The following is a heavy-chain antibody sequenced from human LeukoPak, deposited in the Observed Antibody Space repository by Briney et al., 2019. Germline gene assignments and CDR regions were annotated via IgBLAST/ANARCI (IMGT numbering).Heavy chain of an antibody. CDR3: ARDGPGYSFDY. Sequence: GGSLRLSCAASGFTFSSYSMNWVRQAPGKGLEWVSWISTSGSTLNYADSVKGRFTVSRDNARHSLYLQMNSLRAEDTAVYYCARDGPGYSFDYWGQGTLVTVSS. J-gene: IGHJ4*02. V-gene: IGHV3-48*04. CDR1: GFTFSSYS. D-gene: IGHD5-18*01. CDR2: ISTSGSTL.